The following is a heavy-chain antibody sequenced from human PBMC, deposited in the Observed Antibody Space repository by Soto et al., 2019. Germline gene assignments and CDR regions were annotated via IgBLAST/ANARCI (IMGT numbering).Heavy chain of an antibody. CDR3: ARQGSNGAYYYYGMDV. Sequence: GESLKISCKGSGYRFSIYWIAWVRQMPGKGLEWMGIIYPGDSDTRYSPSFQGQVTFSVDKSNNTAYLQWSSLKASDTAMYYCARQGSNGAYYYYGMDVWGQGTAVP. D-gene: IGHD2-8*01. CDR2: IYPGDSDT. CDR1: GYRFSIYW. J-gene: IGHJ6*02. V-gene: IGHV5-51*01.